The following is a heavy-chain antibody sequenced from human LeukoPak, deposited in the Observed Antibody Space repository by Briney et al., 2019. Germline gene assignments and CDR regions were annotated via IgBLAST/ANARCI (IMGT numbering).Heavy chain of an antibody. V-gene: IGHV3-48*03. CDR3: ALLAVASDFDY. Sequence: GGSLRLSCAASGFMFRSFEMYWVRQAPGKGLEWIAYISSGATTMYYADSVKGRFTISRDDAKNSLFLQMNSLRAEDTAVYYCALLAVASDFDYWGKGALVTVSS. CDR1: GFMFRSFE. D-gene: IGHD6-19*01. CDR2: ISSGATTM. J-gene: IGHJ4*02.